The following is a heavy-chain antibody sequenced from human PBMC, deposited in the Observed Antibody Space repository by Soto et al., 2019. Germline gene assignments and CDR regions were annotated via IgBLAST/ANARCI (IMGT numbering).Heavy chain of an antibody. D-gene: IGHD1-1*01. CDR1: GGSISSYY. J-gene: IGHJ4*02. Sequence: ASETLSLTCIVSGGSISSYYWTWIRQPPGKGLEWIAYIYYSGTTNYNPSLESRVTISVDTSRNEFSLKLSSVTAADTAVYYCARIHPTTGVDYWGQGTLVTVSS. CDR3: ARIHPTTGVDY. CDR2: IYYSGTT. V-gene: IGHV4-59*01.